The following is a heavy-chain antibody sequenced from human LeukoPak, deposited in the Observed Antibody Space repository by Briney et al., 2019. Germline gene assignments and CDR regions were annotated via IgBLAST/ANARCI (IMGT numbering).Heavy chain of an antibody. V-gene: IGHV1-2*02. CDR2: INPNSGDT. CDR3: ARDPPGSIAARRIFDF. D-gene: IGHD6-6*01. CDR1: GYTFTDYY. Sequence: GASVKVSCKTSGYTFTDYYVHCVRQAPGQGLEWMGWINPNSGDTKYEQKFQGRVTMTRDTSISTAYMELSRLSYDDTAMYYCARDPPGSIAARRIFDFWGQGTLVTVSS. J-gene: IGHJ4*02.